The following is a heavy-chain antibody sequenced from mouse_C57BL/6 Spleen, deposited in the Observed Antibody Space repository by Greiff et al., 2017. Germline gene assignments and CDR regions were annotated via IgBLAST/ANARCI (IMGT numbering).Heavy chain of an antibody. V-gene: IGHV3-6*01. D-gene: IGHD2-4*01. CDR2: ISYDGSN. Sequence: EVQVVESGPGLVKPSQSLSLTCSVTGYSITSGYYWNWIRQFPGNKLEWMGYISYDGSNNYNPSLKNRISLTRDTSKNQFFLKLNSVTTEDTATYYCAREGYYDYDGWYFDVWGTGTTVTVSS. CDR1: GYSITSGYY. CDR3: AREGYYDYDGWYFDV. J-gene: IGHJ1*03.